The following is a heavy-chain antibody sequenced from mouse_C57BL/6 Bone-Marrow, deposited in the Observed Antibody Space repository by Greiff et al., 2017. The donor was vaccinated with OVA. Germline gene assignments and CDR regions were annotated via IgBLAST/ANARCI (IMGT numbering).Heavy chain of an antibody. CDR1: GYTFTSYW. CDR2: IYPGSGST. V-gene: IGHV1-55*01. D-gene: IGHD2-5*01. CDR3: ARWAYYSNYGVAWFAN. Sequence: QVQLQQPGAELVKPGASVKMSCKASGYTFTSYWITWVKQRPGQGLEWIGDIYPGSGSTNYNEKFKSKATLTVDTSSSTAYMQLSSLTSEDSAVYYCARWAYYSNYGVAWFANWGQGTLVTVSA. J-gene: IGHJ3*01.